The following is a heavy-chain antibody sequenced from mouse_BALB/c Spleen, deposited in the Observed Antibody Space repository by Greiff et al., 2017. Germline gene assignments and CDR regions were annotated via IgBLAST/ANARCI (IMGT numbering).Heavy chain of an antibody. D-gene: IGHD4-1*01. CDR3: ARRLTGTPFAY. J-gene: IGHJ3*01. V-gene: IGHV5-6-3*01. CDR2: INSNGGST. Sequence: EVMLVESGGGLVQPGGSLKLSCAASGFTFSSYGMSWVRQTPDKRLELVATINSNGGSTYYPDSVKGRFTISRDNAKNTLYLQMSSLKSEDTAMYYCARRLTGTPFAYWGQGTLVTVSA. CDR1: GFTFSSYG.